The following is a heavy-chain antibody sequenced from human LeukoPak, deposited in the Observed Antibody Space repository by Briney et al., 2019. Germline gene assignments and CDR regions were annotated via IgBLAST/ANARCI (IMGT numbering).Heavy chain of an antibody. D-gene: IGHD6-19*01. CDR2: IKQDGSEK. Sequence: GVSLRLSCAASGFTFSSYWMSWVRQAPGKGLEWVANIKQDGSEKYYVDSVKGRFTISRDNAKNSLYLQMNSLRAEDTAVYYCARGAGAVAGHYYYYGMDVWGQGTTVTVSS. V-gene: IGHV3-7*01. J-gene: IGHJ6*02. CDR3: ARGAGAVAGHYYYYGMDV. CDR1: GFTFSSYW.